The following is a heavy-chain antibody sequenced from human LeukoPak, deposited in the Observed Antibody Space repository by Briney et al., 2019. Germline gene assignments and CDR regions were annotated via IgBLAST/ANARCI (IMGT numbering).Heavy chain of an antibody. D-gene: IGHD5-24*01. J-gene: IGHJ4*02. Sequence: PSETLSLTCTVSGGSVSSGSYYWSWIRQPPGKGLEWIGFIYYNGNTNYNPSLKSRVTISVDTSKNQFSLKLSSVTAADTAVYYCARGRDDYNYYFDYWGQGTLVTVSS. CDR3: ARGRDDYNYYFDY. CDR1: GGSVSSGSYY. CDR2: IYYNGNT. V-gene: IGHV4-61*01.